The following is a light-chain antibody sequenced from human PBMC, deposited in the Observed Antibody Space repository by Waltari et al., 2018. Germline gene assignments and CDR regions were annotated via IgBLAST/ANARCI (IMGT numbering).Light chain of an antibody. Sequence: IQLTQSPSSLSASVGDRVTITCRASQGISSYLSWYQQKPGKAPKLLIYAASTLQSGVPSRFSGSGSGTDFTLTSSSLQPEDFATYYCQQLNSYPGITFGQGTRLEIK. CDR2: AAS. V-gene: IGKV1-9*01. CDR1: QGISSY. J-gene: IGKJ5*01. CDR3: QQLNSYPGIT.